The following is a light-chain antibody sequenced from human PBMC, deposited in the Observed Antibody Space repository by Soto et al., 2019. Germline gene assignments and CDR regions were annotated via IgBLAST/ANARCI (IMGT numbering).Light chain of an antibody. CDR2: EGS. J-gene: IGLJ2*01. CDR1: SSDVGSYNL. V-gene: IGLV2-23*03. CDR3: CSYAGSSTFVV. Sequence: QPVLTQPASVSGSPGQSITISCTGTSSDVGSYNLVSWYQQHPGKAPKLMIYEGSKRPSGVSNRFSGSKSGNTASLTISGLQAEDEADHYCCSYAGSSTFVVFGGGTKLTVL.